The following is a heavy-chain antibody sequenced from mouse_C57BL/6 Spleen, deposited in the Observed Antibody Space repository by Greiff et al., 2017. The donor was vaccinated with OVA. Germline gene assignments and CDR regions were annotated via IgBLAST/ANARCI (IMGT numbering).Heavy chain of an antibody. Sequence: LVESGAELVRPGASVKLSCKASGYTFTDYYINWVKQRPGQGLEWIARIYPGSGNTYYHEKFKGKATLTAEKSSSTAYMQLSSLTSEDSAVYFCARSHDYSETWFAYWGQGTLVTVSA. D-gene: IGHD2-4*01. CDR3: ARSHDYSETWFAY. CDR2: IYPGSGNT. J-gene: IGHJ3*01. V-gene: IGHV1-76*01. CDR1: GYTFTDYY.